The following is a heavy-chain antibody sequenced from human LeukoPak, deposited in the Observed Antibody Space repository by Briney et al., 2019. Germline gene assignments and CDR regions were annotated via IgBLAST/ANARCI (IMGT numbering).Heavy chain of an antibody. CDR1: GFTFSSYS. V-gene: IGHV3-23*01. Sequence: GGSLRLSCAASGFTFSSYSMNWVRQAPGKGLEWVSAISGSGGSTYYADSVKGRFTISRDNSKNTLYLQMNSLRAEDTAVYYCAKVVRYAGAPRIAARPPNFDYWGQGTLVTVSS. D-gene: IGHD6-6*01. CDR3: AKVVRYAGAPRIAARPPNFDY. CDR2: ISGSGGST. J-gene: IGHJ4*02.